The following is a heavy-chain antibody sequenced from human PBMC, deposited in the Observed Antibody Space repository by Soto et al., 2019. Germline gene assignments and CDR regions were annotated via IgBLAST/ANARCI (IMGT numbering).Heavy chain of an antibody. CDR2: IYWDDDK. V-gene: IGHV2-5*02. J-gene: IGHJ4*02. D-gene: IGHD6-19*01. CDR3: ARRRGGFGGGWTTPYFDY. Sequence: QITLKESGPTVVKPTQTLTLTCSLSGFSLNTGGVGVGWIRQPPGKALEWLAVIYWDDDKSWNPSLRDRLTINRDASDDQVVPTVTNMAPVDTRTYYCARRRGGFGGGWTTPYFDYWGEGTLVTVSS. CDR1: GFSLNTGGVG.